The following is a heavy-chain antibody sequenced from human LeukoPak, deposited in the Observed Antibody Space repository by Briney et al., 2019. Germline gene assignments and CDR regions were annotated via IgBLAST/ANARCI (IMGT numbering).Heavy chain of an antibody. Sequence: GSLRLSCAASGFTFSDYGMHWVRQAPGKGLYWVAALSYHGSNNQYADSVRGRFTISRDNSKNTLYLQMNSLKPEDTAIYYCAKVRAPGKYCSGGICYTDGMDVWGRGTTVTVSS. CDR2: LSYHGSNN. CDR3: AKVRAPGKYCSGGICYTDGMDV. CDR1: GFTFSDYG. D-gene: IGHD2-15*01. V-gene: IGHV3-30*18. J-gene: IGHJ6*02.